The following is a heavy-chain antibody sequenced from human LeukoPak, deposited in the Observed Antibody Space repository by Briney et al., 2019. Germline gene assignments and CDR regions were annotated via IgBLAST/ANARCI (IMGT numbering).Heavy chain of an antibody. CDR3: ARDYAEVVAAIAQDHDAFDI. D-gene: IGHD2-15*01. Sequence: GGSLRLSCAASGFTFSSYWMSWVRQAPGKGLEWVANIKQDGSEKYYVDSVKGRFTISRDNAKNSLHLQMNSLRAEDTAVYYCARDYAEVVAAIAQDHDAFDIWGQGTMVTVSS. V-gene: IGHV3-7*04. J-gene: IGHJ3*02. CDR2: IKQDGSEK. CDR1: GFTFSSYW.